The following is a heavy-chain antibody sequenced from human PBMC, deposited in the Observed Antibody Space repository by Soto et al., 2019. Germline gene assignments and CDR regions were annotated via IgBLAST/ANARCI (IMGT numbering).Heavy chain of an antibody. V-gene: IGHV4-39*01. J-gene: IGHJ4*02. CDR2: IYYSGST. D-gene: IGHD5-18*01. CDR3: ARPGLRGYSYGWANY. CDR1: GGSISSSSYY. Sequence: PSETLSLTCTVSGGSISSSSYYWGWIRQPPGKGLEWIGSIYYSGSTYYNPSLKSRVTISVDTSKNQFSLKLSSVTAADTAVYYCARPGLRGYSYGWANYWGQGTLVTVSS.